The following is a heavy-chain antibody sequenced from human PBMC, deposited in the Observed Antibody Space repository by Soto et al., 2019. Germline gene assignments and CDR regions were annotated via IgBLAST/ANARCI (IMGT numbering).Heavy chain of an antibody. CDR3: ARHEWDRSSPLVDAFDI. Sequence: SETLSLTCTVSGVSISSYYWSWIRQPPGKGLEWIGYIYYSGSTNYNPSLKSRVTISVDTSKNQFSLKLSSVTAADTAVYYCARHEWDRSSPLVDAFDIWGQGTMVTVSS. V-gene: IGHV4-59*08. CDR2: IYYSGST. CDR1: GVSISSYY. D-gene: IGHD3-10*01. J-gene: IGHJ3*02.